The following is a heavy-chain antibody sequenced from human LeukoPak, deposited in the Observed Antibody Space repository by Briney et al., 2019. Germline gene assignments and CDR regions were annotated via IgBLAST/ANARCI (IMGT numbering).Heavy chain of an antibody. D-gene: IGHD3-10*01. CDR2: IYHSGST. V-gene: IGHV4-4*02. J-gene: IGHJ5*02. Sequence: KSSETLSLTCAVSGGSISSSNWWSWVRQPPGKGLEWIGEIYHSGSTNYNPSLKSRVTISVDKSKNQFSLKLSSVTAADTAVYYCARGRHVLWFGELLGRPYNWFDPWGQGTLVTVSS. CDR1: GGSISSSNW. CDR3: ARGRHVLWFGELLGRPYNWFDP.